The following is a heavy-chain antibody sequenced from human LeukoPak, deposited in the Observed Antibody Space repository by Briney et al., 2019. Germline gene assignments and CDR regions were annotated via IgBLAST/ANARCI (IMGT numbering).Heavy chain of an antibody. J-gene: IGHJ4*02. CDR3: ASHSTFVGGATESIDC. CDR2: INSDGSHT. D-gene: IGHD1-26*01. CDR1: EFTFNNYW. Sequence: GGSLRLSCAASEFTFNNYWMHWVRQAPGKGLVWVSRINSDGSHTDYADSVKGRFTISRDNAKNTLYLQMNSLRAEDTAVYYCASHSTFVGGATESIDCWGQGTLVTVSS. V-gene: IGHV3-74*01.